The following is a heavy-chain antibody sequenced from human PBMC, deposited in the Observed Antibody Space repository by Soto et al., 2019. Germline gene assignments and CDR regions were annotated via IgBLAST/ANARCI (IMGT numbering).Heavy chain of an antibody. J-gene: IGHJ3*01. Sequence: PGGSLSLSCSASGLTFSIYGMHWVRQAPGKGLEWVAVISYDGTNKYYADSVKGRFTISRDNSNNTLYLQMNSLRSDDTAIYHCAIIHSGSFGFDVWGQGTVVTVSS. V-gene: IGHV3-30*03. CDR2: ISYDGTNK. CDR1: GLTFSIYG. CDR3: AIIHSGSFGFDV. D-gene: IGHD1-26*01.